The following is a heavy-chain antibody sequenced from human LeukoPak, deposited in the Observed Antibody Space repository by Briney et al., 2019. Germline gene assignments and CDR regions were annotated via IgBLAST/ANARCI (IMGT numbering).Heavy chain of an antibody. CDR3: ARDARSGSYYSILAY. Sequence: PGGSLRLSCAASGFTFSSYGMHWVRQAPGKGLEWVAVIWYDGSNKYYADSVKGRFTISRDNSKNTLYLQMNSLRAEDTAVYYCARDARSGSYYSILAYWGQGILVTVSS. V-gene: IGHV3-33*08. CDR2: IWYDGSNK. J-gene: IGHJ4*02. D-gene: IGHD1-26*01. CDR1: GFTFSSYG.